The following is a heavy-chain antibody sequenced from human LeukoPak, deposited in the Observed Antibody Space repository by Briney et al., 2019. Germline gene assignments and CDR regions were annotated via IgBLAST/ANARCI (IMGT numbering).Heavy chain of an antibody. CDR1: GGSFSGYY. CDR2: INHSGST. CDR3: ARDFRYQLLYGYYYYGMDV. D-gene: IGHD2-2*02. V-gene: IGHV4-34*01. J-gene: IGHJ6*02. Sequence: SETLSLTCAVYGGSFSGYYWSWIRQPPGKGLEWIGEINHSGSTNYNPSLKSRVTISVDTSKNQFSLKLSSVTAADTAVYYCARDFRYQLLYGYYYYGMDVWGQGTTATVSS.